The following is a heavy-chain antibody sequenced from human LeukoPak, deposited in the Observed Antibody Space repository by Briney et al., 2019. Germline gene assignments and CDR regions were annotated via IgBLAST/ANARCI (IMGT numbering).Heavy chain of an antibody. CDR1: GGSFSGYY. CDR3: ASGGSSSWTDDAFDI. CDR2: INHSGST. Sequence: SETLSLTCAVYGGSFSGYYWSWIRQPPGKGLEWIGEINHSGSTNYNPSLKSRVTISVDTSKNQFSLKLSSVTAADTAVYYCASGGSSSWTDDAFDIWGQGTMVTVSS. J-gene: IGHJ3*02. V-gene: IGHV4-34*01. D-gene: IGHD6-13*01.